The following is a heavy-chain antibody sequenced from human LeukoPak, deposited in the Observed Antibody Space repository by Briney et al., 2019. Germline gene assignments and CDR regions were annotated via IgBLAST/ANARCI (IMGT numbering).Heavy chain of an antibody. J-gene: IGHJ4*02. CDR2: ISGSGGNT. Sequence: PGGSLRLSCAASGFTFNNFAMSWVRQAPGEGLEWVSGISGSGGNTHYADSVKGRFTISRDNSKNMLYLQMNSLRAEDTAVYYCAKGLRGSSYDYWGQGTLVTVSS. CDR1: GFTFNNFA. CDR3: AKGLRGSSYDY. V-gene: IGHV3-23*01. D-gene: IGHD6-13*01.